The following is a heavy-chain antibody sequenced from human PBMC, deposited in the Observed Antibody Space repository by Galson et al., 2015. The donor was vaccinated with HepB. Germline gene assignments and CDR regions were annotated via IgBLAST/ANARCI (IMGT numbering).Heavy chain of an antibody. CDR3: VKVGWWGDIVNIGDY. CDR1: GFTFSSYA. D-gene: IGHD2-15*01. J-gene: IGHJ4*02. CDR2: ISSNGGST. Sequence: SLRLSCAASGFTFSSYAMHWVRQAPGKGLEYVSAISSNGGSTYYADSVKGRFTISRDNSKNTLYLQMSSLRAEDTAVYYCVKVGWWGDIVNIGDYWGQGTLVTVSS. V-gene: IGHV3-64D*06.